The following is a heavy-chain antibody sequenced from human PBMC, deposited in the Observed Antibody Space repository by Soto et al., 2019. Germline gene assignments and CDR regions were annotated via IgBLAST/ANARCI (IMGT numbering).Heavy chain of an antibody. CDR2: IYYSGST. CDR1: GGSISSSSYY. D-gene: IGHD4-17*01. V-gene: IGHV4-39*01. CDR3: ARLGYDYGDYAFAFDI. Sequence: SETLSLTCTASGGSISSSSYYWGWIRQPPGKGLEWIGSIYYSGSTYYNPPLKSRVTISVDTSKNQFSLKLSSVTAADTAVYYCARLGYDYGDYAFAFDIWGQGTMVTVSS. J-gene: IGHJ3*02.